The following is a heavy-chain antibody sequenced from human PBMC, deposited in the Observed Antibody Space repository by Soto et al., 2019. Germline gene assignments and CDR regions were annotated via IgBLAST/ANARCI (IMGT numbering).Heavy chain of an antibody. CDR3: AKIAEAVAGTVYGF. J-gene: IGHJ4*02. CDR2: IGGSGGNT. CDR1: GFTFSNYA. D-gene: IGHD6-19*01. V-gene: IGHV3-23*01. Sequence: EVQLLESGGGLVQPGGSLRLSCAASGFTFSNYAMGWVRQAPGKGLEWVSGIGGSGGNTYYGDSVKGRFTISRDNSKNTLYLQMTSLTAEDTAVYYCAKIAEAVAGTVYGFWGQGTLVTVSS.